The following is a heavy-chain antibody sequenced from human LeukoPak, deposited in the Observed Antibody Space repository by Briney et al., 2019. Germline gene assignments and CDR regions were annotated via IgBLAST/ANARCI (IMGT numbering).Heavy chain of an antibody. V-gene: IGHV4-4*09. CDR1: GASITNSY. J-gene: IGHJ4*02. Sequence: SETLSLTCTVSGASITNSYWNWVRQPPGKGLEWIGCIYSSGNTNYNPSLKSRVTISLDVSKNQFSLKLTSVTAADTAVYYCANSYDGKIVPFDNWGQGALVAVSS. CDR3: ANSYDGKIVPFDN. D-gene: IGHD4-23*01. CDR2: IYSSGNT.